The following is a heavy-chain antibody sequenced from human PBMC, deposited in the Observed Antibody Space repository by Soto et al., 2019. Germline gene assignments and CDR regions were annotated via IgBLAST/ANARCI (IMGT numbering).Heavy chain of an antibody. CDR1: GGSVSSGSYY. CDR3: ARDLWGYCGTDCYPLDV. Sequence: SETLSLTCTVSGGSVSSGSYYWSWIRQPPGKGLEWIGYMYNTGSTIYNPSLKSRVTISVDTSKNQFSLKLNSVTAADTAVYYCARDLWGYCGTDCYPLDVWGQGTTVTVSS. J-gene: IGHJ6*02. CDR2: MYNTGST. D-gene: IGHD2-21*02. V-gene: IGHV4-61*01.